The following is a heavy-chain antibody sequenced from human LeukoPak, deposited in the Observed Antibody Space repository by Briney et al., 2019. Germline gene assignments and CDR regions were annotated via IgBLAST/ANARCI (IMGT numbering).Heavy chain of an antibody. V-gene: IGHV1-69*13. J-gene: IGHJ4*02. CDR1: GGTFSSYA. CDR3: ARDRSGWNGLYYFDY. D-gene: IGHD1-1*01. Sequence: SVKVFCKASGGTFSSYAISWVRQAPGQGLEWMGGIIPIFGTANYAQKFQGRVTITADESTSTAYMELSSLRSEDTAVYYCARDRSGWNGLYYFDYWGQGTLVTVSS. CDR2: IIPIFGTA.